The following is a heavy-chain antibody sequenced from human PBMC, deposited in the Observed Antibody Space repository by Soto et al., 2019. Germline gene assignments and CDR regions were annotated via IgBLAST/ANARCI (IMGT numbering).Heavy chain of an antibody. CDR3: GRLPAVGGYPLGPDY. CDR1: GYSFTSYW. J-gene: IGHJ4*02. D-gene: IGHD3-22*01. CDR2: IYPGDSDT. Sequence: PGESLKISCKGSGYSFTSYWIGWVRQMPGKGLEWMGIIYPGDSDTRYSPSFQGQVTISADKSISTAYLQWSSLKASDTAMYYCGRLPAVGGYPLGPDYWGQGTLVTVSS. V-gene: IGHV5-51*03.